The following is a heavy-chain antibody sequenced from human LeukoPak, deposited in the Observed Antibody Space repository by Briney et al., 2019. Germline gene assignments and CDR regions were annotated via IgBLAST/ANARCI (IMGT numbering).Heavy chain of an antibody. J-gene: IGHJ4*02. CDR1: GYTFTSSG. CDR3: AKSSQGDY. CDR2: ISPYNVDT. V-gene: IGHV1-18*01. Sequence: ASVKLSCKASGYTFTSSGISWVRQAHGQGLEWVGWISPYNVDTSYAQRLQGRVTMTTDTSTSTAYMELRCLRSDDTAVYYCAKSSQGDYWGQGTLVTVSS.